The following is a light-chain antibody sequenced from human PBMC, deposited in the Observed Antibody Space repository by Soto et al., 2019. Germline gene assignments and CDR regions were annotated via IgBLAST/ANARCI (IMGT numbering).Light chain of an antibody. J-gene: IGKJ1*01. CDR2: FVS. V-gene: IGKV2-28*01. CDR1: QSLLQSNGYTY. Sequence: EIVMTQSPLSLSVIPGEPASISCRSSQSLLQSNGYTYLDWYVQKPGQSPKLLIDFVSTRASGVPDRFSGSGSGTAFTLKISRVEAEDVGVYYCMQTRQNPTWTLGQGTKEEI. CDR3: MQTRQNPTWT.